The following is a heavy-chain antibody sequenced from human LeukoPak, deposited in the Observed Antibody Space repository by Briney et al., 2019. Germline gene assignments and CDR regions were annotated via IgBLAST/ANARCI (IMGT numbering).Heavy chain of an antibody. J-gene: IGHJ4*02. CDR3: ARHQIQYFD. Sequence: SETLSLTCAVYGGSFSAYYWSWIRQPPGKGLEWIGEINYSGSTNYNPSLKSRVTISVDTSKNQFSLKLSSVTAADTAVYYCARHQIQYFDWGQGTLVTVSS. V-gene: IGHV4-34*01. CDR2: INYSGST. CDR1: GGSFSAYY. D-gene: IGHD3-9*01.